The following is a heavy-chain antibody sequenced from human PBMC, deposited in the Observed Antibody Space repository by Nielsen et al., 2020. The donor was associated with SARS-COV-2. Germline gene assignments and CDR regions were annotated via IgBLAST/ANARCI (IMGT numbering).Heavy chain of an antibody. CDR3: AKRGDYNSWYYVMEV. CDR2: ISSSSSYT. D-gene: IGHD4-17*01. V-gene: IGHV3-11*03. Sequence: GESLKISCAASGFTFSDYYMSWIRQAPGKGLEWVSYISSSSSYTNYADSVKGRFTISRDSAKNSLYLQMNSLRAEDTAVYYCAKRGDYNSWYYVMEVWGQGTTVTVSS. CDR1: GFTFSDYY. J-gene: IGHJ6*02.